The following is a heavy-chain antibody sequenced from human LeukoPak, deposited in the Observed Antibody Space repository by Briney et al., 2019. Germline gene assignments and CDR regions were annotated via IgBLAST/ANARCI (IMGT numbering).Heavy chain of an antibody. CDR1: GFNFRSDW. CDR2: INQDGSRK. V-gene: IGHV3-7*05. J-gene: IGHJ3*02. Sequence: PGGSLRLSCAASGFNFRSDWMNWVRQAPGKGLEWVANINQDGSRKNYLDSVKGRFTVARDNAKSSLYLQMSSLRAEDTAVYYCVRDPDILSGVAFDIWGQGTIVTVSS. D-gene: IGHD3-9*01. CDR3: VRDPDILSGVAFDI.